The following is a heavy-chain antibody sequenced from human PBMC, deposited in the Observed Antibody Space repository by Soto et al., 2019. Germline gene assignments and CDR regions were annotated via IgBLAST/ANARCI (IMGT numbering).Heavy chain of an antibody. J-gene: IGHJ6*03. D-gene: IGHD5-18*01. CDR3: AKDTIQRASYYDYMDV. CDR2: IRWNSGSI. Sequence: EVQLVESGGGLVQPGRSLRLSCAASGFTFDDYAMHWVRQAPGKGLEWVSGIRWNSGSIGYADSVKGRFTISRDNAKNALYMQMNSLRAEDTALYYCAKDTIQRASYYDYMDVWGKGTTVTVSS. CDR1: GFTFDDYA. V-gene: IGHV3-9*01.